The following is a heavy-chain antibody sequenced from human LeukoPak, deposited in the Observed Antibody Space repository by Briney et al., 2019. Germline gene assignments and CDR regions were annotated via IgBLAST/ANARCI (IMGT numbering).Heavy chain of an antibody. V-gene: IGHV3-7*01. D-gene: IGHD3-22*01. CDR2: IKQDGSEK. J-gene: IGHJ3*02. Sequence: GGSLRLSCAASGFTFSSYWMSWVRQAPGKGLEWVANIKQDGSEKYYVDSVKGRFTISRDNAKNSLYLQMNSLRAEDTAVYYCARDYHYDSSASNAFDIWGQGTVVTVSS. CDR3: ARDYHYDSSASNAFDI. CDR1: GFTFSSYW.